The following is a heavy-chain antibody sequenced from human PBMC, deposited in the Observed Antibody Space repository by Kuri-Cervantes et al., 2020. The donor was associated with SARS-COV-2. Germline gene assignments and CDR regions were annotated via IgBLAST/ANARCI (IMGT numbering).Heavy chain of an antibody. CDR1: GGTFSSYA. V-gene: IGHV1-69*04. D-gene: IGHD2-2*01. J-gene: IGHJ4*02. Sequence: SVKVSCKASGGTFSSYAISWVRQAPGQGLEWMGRIIPILGTANYAQKFQGRVTITADKSTSTAYMELSSLRSEDTAVYYCARYEGSSTSHVRGDSRPNDYWGQGTLVTVSS. CDR3: ARYEGSSTSHVRGDSRPNDY. CDR2: IIPILGTA.